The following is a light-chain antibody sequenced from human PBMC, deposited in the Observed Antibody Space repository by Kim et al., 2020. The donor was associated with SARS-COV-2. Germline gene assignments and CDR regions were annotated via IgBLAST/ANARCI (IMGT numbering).Light chain of an antibody. V-gene: IGLV2-14*03. CDR2: DVS. CDR1: SSDGGGYNY. Sequence: SITISCPGTSSDGGGYNYVSWYQQHPGKAPKLMIYDVSNRPSGVSNRFSGSKSGNTASLTISGLQAEDEADYYCSSYTSSSTLYVFGTGTKVTVL. CDR3: SSYTSSSTLYV. J-gene: IGLJ1*01.